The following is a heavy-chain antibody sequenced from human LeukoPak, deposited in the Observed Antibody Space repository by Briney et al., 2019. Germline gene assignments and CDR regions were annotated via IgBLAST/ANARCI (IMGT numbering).Heavy chain of an antibody. Sequence: ASVKVSCKASGYTFTSYYMHWVRQAPGQGLEWMGIINPSGGSTSYAQKFQGRVTMTRDMSTSTAYMELSSLRSEDTAVYYCARAGSEGGDILTGYPFDYWGQGTLVTVSS. D-gene: IGHD3-9*01. V-gene: IGHV1-46*01. CDR3: ARAGSEGGDILTGYPFDY. J-gene: IGHJ4*02. CDR2: INPSGGST. CDR1: GYTFTSYY.